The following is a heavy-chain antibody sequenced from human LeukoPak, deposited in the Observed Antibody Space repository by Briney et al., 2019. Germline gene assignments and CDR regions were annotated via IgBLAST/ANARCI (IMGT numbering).Heavy chain of an antibody. CDR3: GRDLEQHIPLED. Sequence: ASVKVSCKASGYTFTNYGINWVRQAPGQGLEWMGWINPNSGVTKYAEKFQGRVTMTRDTSISTVYMDLMRLRSDDTAVYYCGRDLEQHIPLEDWGQGTLVTVSS. CDR1: GYTFTNYG. J-gene: IGHJ4*02. D-gene: IGHD1/OR15-1a*01. V-gene: IGHV1-2*02. CDR2: INPNSGVT.